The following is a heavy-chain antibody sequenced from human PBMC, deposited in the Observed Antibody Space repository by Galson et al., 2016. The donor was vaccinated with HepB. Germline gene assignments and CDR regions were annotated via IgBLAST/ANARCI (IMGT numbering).Heavy chain of an antibody. V-gene: IGHV3-30-3*01. CDR3: VRDPGTIPGVLNYHFDY. J-gene: IGHJ4*02. CDR1: GFTFSSYP. Sequence: SLRLSCAASGFTFSSYPMHWVRQAPGKGLEWVALISYDGSKKYYAESVKGRFTISRDNSKDTLYLQMDSLRAEETAVYYCVRDPGTIPGVLNYHFDYWGQGTLVTVSS. D-gene: IGHD1-1*01. CDR2: ISYDGSKK.